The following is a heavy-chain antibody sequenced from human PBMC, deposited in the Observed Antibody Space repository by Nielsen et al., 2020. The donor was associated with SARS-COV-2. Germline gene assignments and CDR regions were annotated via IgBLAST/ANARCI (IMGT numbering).Heavy chain of an antibody. CDR2: ISYDRSNK. Sequence: GESLKISCAASRFTFSSYGMHWVRQAPGKGLERVAVISYDRSNKYYADSVKGRFTISRDNSKNTLYLQMNSLRAEDTAVYYCARRGAGGNNWFDPWGQGTLVTVSS. CDR1: RFTFSSYG. V-gene: IGHV3-30*03. CDR3: ARRGAGGNNWFDP. J-gene: IGHJ5*02. D-gene: IGHD1-26*01.